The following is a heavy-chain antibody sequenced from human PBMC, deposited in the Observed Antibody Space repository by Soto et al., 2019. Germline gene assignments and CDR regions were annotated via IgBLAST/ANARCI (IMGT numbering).Heavy chain of an antibody. D-gene: IGHD5-18*01. CDR2: IIPIFGTA. V-gene: IGHV1-69*13. CDR3: ARHRGYSYGSVYFDY. J-gene: IGHJ4*02. CDR1: GGTFSIYA. Sequence: GASVKVSCKASGGTFSIYAISWARQAPGQGLEWMGGIIPIFGTANYAQKFQGRVTITADESTSTAYMELSSLRSEDTAVYYCARHRGYSYGSVYFDYWGQGTLVTVSS.